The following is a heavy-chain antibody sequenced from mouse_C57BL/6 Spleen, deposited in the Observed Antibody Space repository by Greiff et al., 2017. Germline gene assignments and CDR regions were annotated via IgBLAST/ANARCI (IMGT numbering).Heavy chain of an antibody. CDR1: GYTFTDYC. J-gene: IGHJ2*01. CDR3: ARGYYGSSLDN. D-gene: IGHD1-1*01. CDR2: INPYNGGT. Sequence: VQLQQSGPVLVKPGASVKMSCKASGYTFTDYCMNWVKQSPGKGLEWIGVINPYNGGTSYNQKFKGKATLTVDKSSSTAYLQLNSLTSEDSASSYCARGYYGSSLDNGGKDTTLTVSS. V-gene: IGHV1-19*01.